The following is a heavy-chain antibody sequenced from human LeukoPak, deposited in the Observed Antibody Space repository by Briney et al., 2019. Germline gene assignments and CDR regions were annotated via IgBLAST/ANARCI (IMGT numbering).Heavy chain of an antibody. D-gene: IGHD6-19*01. CDR2: IYYSGST. CDR3: ARHPLRIAVAGPPGNWFDP. Sequence: PSETLSLTCTVSGGSISSYYWSRIRQPPGKGLEWIGYIYYSGSTNYNPSLKSRVTISVDTSKNQFSLKLSSVTAADTAVYYCARHPLRIAVAGPPGNWFDPWGQGTLVTVSS. V-gene: IGHV4-59*08. J-gene: IGHJ5*02. CDR1: GGSISSYY.